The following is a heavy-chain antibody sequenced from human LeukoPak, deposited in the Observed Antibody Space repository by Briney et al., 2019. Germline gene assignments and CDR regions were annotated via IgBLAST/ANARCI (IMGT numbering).Heavy chain of an antibody. CDR2: ISSSGSTI. Sequence: GGSLRLSCAASGFTFSSYEMNWVRQAPGEGLEWVSYISSSGSTIYYADSVKGRFTISRDNAKNSLYLQMNSLRAEDTAVYYCARGVWFGESAFDYWGQGTLVTVSS. V-gene: IGHV3-48*03. D-gene: IGHD3-10*01. CDR3: ARGVWFGESAFDY. CDR1: GFTFSSYE. J-gene: IGHJ4*02.